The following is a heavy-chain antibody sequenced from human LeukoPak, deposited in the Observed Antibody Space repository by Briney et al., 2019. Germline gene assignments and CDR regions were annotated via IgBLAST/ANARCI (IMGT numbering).Heavy chain of an antibody. CDR3: ARKGSFRSGYSADAFDI. Sequence: PGGSLRLSCAASGFTFSSYWMSWVRQAPGKGLEWVANIKQDGSEKYYVDSVKGRFTISRDNAKNSLYLQMNSLRAEDTAVYYCARKGSFRSGYSADAFDIWGQGTMVTVSS. D-gene: IGHD3-3*01. J-gene: IGHJ3*02. V-gene: IGHV3-7*01. CDR1: GFTFSSYW. CDR2: IKQDGSEK.